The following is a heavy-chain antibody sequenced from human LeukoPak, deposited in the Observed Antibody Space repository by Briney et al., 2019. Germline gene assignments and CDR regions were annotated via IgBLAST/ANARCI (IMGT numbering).Heavy chain of an antibody. Sequence: GGSLRLSCAASGFTFSSYSMNWVRQAPGKGLEWVAVIWYDGSKKYYVDSVKGRFTISRDNSKNTLFLQMNSLRAEDTAVYYCAREDTGDLDSWGQGTLVTVSS. D-gene: IGHD5-18*01. CDR2: IWYDGSKK. CDR3: AREDTGDLDS. V-gene: IGHV3-33*08. J-gene: IGHJ5*01. CDR1: GFTFSSYS.